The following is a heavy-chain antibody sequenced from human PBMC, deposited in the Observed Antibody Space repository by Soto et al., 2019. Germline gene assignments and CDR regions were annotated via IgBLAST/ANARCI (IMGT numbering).Heavy chain of an antibody. CDR1: GCTFSSYA. D-gene: IGHD1-26*01. V-gene: IGHV1-69*13. CDR3: ARVGSIHMSGSYSV. Sequence: ASVKVSCKASGCTFSSYAISWVRQAPGQGLEWMGGIIPIFGTANYAQKFQGRVTITADESTSTAYMELSSLRSEDTAVYYCARVGSIHMSGSYSVWGQGTLFTVSS. CDR2: IIPIFGTA. J-gene: IGHJ4*02.